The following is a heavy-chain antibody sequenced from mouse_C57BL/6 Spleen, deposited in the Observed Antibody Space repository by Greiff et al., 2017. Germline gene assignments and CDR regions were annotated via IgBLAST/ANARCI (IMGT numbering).Heavy chain of an antibody. D-gene: IGHD1-1*01. Sequence: VHLVESGAELVKPGASVKISCKASGYAFSSYWMNWVKQRPGKGLEWIGQIYPGDGDTNYNGKFKGKATLTADKSSSTAYMQLSSLTSEDSAVYFCARSFPLYGSSYWYFDVWGTGTTVTVSS. V-gene: IGHV1-80*01. CDR2: IYPGDGDT. CDR3: ARSFPLYGSSYWYFDV. CDR1: GYAFSSYW. J-gene: IGHJ1*03.